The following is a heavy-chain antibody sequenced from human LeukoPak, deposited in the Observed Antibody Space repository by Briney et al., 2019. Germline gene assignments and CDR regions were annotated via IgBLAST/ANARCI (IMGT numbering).Heavy chain of an antibody. J-gene: IGHJ5*02. V-gene: IGHV4-34*01. D-gene: IGHD2-2*01. CDR1: GGSFSGYY. CDR3: AREVPAAAWFDP. CDR2: IHHSGST. Sequence: PSETLSLTCAVYGGSFSGYYWSWIRQPPGKGLEWIGEIHHSGSTNYNPSLKSRVTISVDTSKNQFSLKLSSVTAADTAVYYCAREVPAAAWFDPWGQGTLVTVSS.